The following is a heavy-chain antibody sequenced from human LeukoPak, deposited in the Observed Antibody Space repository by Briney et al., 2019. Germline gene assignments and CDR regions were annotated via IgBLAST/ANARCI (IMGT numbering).Heavy chain of an antibody. CDR3: ARRGPQYCGGDCYSAFDI. CDR2: IWYDGSNK. CDR1: GFTFSSYG. D-gene: IGHD2-21*02. J-gene: IGHJ3*02. V-gene: IGHV3-33*01. Sequence: PGGSLRLSCAASGFTFSSYGMHWVRQAPGKGLEWVAVIWYDGSNKYYADSVKGRFTISRDNSKNTLYLQMNSLRAEDTAVYYCARRGPQYCGGDCYSAFDIGGQGTMVTVSS.